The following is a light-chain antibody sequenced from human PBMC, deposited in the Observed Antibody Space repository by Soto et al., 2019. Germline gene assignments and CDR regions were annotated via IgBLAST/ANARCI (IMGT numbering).Light chain of an antibody. V-gene: IGLV1-44*01. CDR1: SSNIGSNT. Sequence: QSVLTQPPSVSGTPGQRVTISCSGSSSNIGSNTVNWYQQLPGTAPKLLIYGNNQRPSGVPDRFSGFKPGTSASLAISGLQSEDEADYHCAAWDDRLNGYVFGTGTKVTVL. CDR3: AAWDDRLNGYV. J-gene: IGLJ1*01. CDR2: GNN.